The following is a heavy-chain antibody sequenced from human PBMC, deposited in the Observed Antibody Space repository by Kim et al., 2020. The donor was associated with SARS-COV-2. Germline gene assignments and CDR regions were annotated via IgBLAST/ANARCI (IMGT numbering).Heavy chain of an antibody. Sequence: SETLSLTCTVSGGSISSSVYYWSWMRQYPGKGLEWIGHIHPSGSTYYNPSLKSRVILSVDMSKNQFSLNLSSVTAADTAVHYCARGRDHSKSGDWGQGTLVTVSS. CDR1: GGSISSSVYY. J-gene: IGHJ4*02. D-gene: IGHD4-4*01. V-gene: IGHV4-31*03. CDR3: ARGRDHSKSGD. CDR2: IHPSGST.